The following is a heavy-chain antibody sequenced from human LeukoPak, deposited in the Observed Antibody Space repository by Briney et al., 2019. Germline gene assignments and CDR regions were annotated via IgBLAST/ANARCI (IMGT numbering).Heavy chain of an antibody. CDR2: VYGGGGGT. V-gene: IGHV3-23*01. D-gene: IGHD6-13*01. CDR1: GFTLSSYA. Sequence: GGSPRLSCAAPGFTLSSYALSWVRPAPRGGREWVSSVYGGGGGTYYADSVKGRFTISRDNSKDTLYLQMNGLRAEDTAVYFCAKQSAGSAAWYSLHYDFWGQGTLVTVSS. J-gene: IGHJ4*02. CDR3: AKQSAGSAAWYSLHYDF.